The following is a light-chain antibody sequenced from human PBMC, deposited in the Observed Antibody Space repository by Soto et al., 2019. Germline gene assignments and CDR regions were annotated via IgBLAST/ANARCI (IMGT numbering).Light chain of an antibody. CDR1: SSNIGSDYD. Sequence: QPVLTQPPSVSGAPGQRVTISCTGSSSNIGSDYDVHWDQQIPGTAPHLLICGTNNRPSGVPDRFSGSNSDSSASLAITGLQAEDEADYYCLSYDSSLSGWVFGGGTKLTVL. CDR2: GTN. V-gene: IGLV1-40*01. CDR3: LSYDSSLSGWV. J-gene: IGLJ3*02.